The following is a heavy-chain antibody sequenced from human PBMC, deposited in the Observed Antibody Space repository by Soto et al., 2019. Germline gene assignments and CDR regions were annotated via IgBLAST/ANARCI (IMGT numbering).Heavy chain of an antibody. CDR2: ISSRGDSS. V-gene: IGHV3-23*01. J-gene: IGHJ4*02. D-gene: IGHD1-1*01. CDR1: GFTFNNYA. CDR3: AKGTGPWIPPKNKVDY. Sequence: GGSLRLSCAASGFTFNNYAMNWVRQAPGKGLEWVSGISSRGDSSYYADSVKGRFTISRDNSKNTLYVQMNNLRAEDTALYYCAKGTGPWIPPKNKVDYWGQGTLVTVSS.